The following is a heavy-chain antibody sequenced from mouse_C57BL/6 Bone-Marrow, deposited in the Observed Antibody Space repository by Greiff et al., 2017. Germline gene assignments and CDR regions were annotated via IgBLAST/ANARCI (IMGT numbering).Heavy chain of an antibody. D-gene: IGHD2-3*01. Sequence: VQLQQSGPVLVKPGPSVKISCKASGFTFTDYYMHWVKQSHGKSLEWIGLVYPYNGGTSSNQKFKGKATLTVDTSSSTAYMELNSLTSEDAAGYDCARGGDGYYAWFADWGQGTLVTVSA. CDR3: ARGGDGYYAWFAD. J-gene: IGHJ3*01. CDR1: GFTFTDYY. CDR2: VYPYNGGT. V-gene: IGHV1-36*01.